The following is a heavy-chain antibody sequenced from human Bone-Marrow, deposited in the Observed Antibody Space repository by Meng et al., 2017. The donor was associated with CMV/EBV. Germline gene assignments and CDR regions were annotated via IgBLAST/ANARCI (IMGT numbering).Heavy chain of an antibody. CDR1: GFTFSSYG. Sequence: LTCAASGFTFSSYGMHWVRQAPGKGLEWVAFIRYDGSNKYYADSVKGRFTISRDNSKNTLYLQMNSLRAEDTAVYYCAKMGRVYCSGGSCYGGPSYWGQGTLVTVSS. CDR3: AKMGRVYCSGGSCYGGPSY. V-gene: IGHV3-30*02. D-gene: IGHD2-15*01. J-gene: IGHJ4*02. CDR2: IRYDGSNK.